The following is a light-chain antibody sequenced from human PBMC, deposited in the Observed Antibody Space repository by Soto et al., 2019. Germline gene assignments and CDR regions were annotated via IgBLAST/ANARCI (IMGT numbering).Light chain of an antibody. J-gene: IGKJ2*01. CDR3: QQRTTWPLT. V-gene: IGKV3-11*01. Sequence: EIVLTQSPATLSLSPGEGTTLSCRASQSVNKYLAWYQQKPGQAPRLLIYGASNRATGIPARFSGSGSGTDFTLTINSLEPEDFAVYYCQQRTTWPLTFGQGTKLEIK. CDR1: QSVNKY. CDR2: GAS.